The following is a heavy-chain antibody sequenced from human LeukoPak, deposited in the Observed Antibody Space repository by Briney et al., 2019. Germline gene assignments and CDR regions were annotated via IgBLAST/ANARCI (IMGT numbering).Heavy chain of an antibody. CDR1: GGSISSSTYY. J-gene: IGHJ4*02. CDR2: IFYSGST. CDR3: ATSSYYDRSAYYQNYHFDY. V-gene: IGHV4-39*07. D-gene: IGHD3-22*01. Sequence: KASETLSLTCTVSGGSISSSTYYWGWIRQPPGKGLEWIGSIFYSGSTYYSPSLKSRVTISVDTSKNQLSLKLSSVTAADTAVYYCATSSYYDRSAYYQNYHFDYWGQGTLVTVSS.